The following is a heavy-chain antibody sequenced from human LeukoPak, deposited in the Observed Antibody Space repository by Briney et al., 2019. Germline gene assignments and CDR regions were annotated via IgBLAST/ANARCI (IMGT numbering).Heavy chain of an antibody. CDR2: IYFSGST. CDR1: DDSICNYY. D-gene: IGHD4-11*01. J-gene: IGHJ6*02. CDR3: ARVGGSNFYNYGMDV. Sequence: PSETLSLTCTVSDDSICNYYWSWIRQSPGKGLEWTGYIYFSGSTNYNPSLKRRVTMSVVTSKNQFSLRLTSVTAADTATYYCARVGGSNFYNYGMDVWGQGTTVIVSS. V-gene: IGHV4-59*01.